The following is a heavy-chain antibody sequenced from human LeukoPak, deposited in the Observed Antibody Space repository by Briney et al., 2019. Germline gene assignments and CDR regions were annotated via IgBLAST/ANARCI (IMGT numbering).Heavy chain of an antibody. V-gene: IGHV3-21*04. CDR1: GFTFSSYS. CDR2: ISSSSSYI. D-gene: IGHD2-15*01. Sequence: GGSLRLSCAASGFTFSSYSMNWVRQAPGKGLEGGSSISSSSSYIYYGDSGKGGFTMSRDNSKNTVYLQMNSLRVDDTAVYYCARRDIVVVVSASDYWGQGTLVTVSS. J-gene: IGHJ4*02. CDR3: ARRDIVVVVSASDY.